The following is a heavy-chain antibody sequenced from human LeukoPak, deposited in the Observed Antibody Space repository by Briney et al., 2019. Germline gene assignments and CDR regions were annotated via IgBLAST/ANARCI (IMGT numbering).Heavy chain of an antibody. V-gene: IGHV1-69*13. Sequence: SVKVSCKTSGGTFNSYAISWVRQAPGRGLEWMGGITAIFRTTNYAQKFQGRVTITADESMSTVYMELSSLRSEDTAVYYCARHSGYHSTMYLDYWGQGTLVTVSS. CDR1: GGTFNSYA. CDR3: ARHSGYHSTMYLDY. D-gene: IGHD3-22*01. CDR2: ITAIFRTT. J-gene: IGHJ4*02.